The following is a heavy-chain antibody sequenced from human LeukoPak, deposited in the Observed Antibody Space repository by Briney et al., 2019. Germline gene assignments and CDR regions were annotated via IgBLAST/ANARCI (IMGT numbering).Heavy chain of an antibody. CDR2: MYYSGST. Sequence: SETLSLTCSVWGGSKSSSSYYWGWIRQPPGKGLEWIGSMYYSGSTYYHPSLKSRVTISVDTSKNQFSLKLSSVTAAATAVYYCARRQNYYDSSGRSAFDIWGQGTMVTVSS. CDR1: GGSKSSSSYY. CDR3: ARRQNYYDSSGRSAFDI. D-gene: IGHD3-22*01. J-gene: IGHJ3*02. V-gene: IGHV4-39*01.